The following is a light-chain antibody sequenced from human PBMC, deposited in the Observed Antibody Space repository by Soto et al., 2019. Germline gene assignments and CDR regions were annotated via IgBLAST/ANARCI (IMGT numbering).Light chain of an antibody. Sequence: QSALTQPPSASGSPGQSVTISCTGTSSDIGYYNYVSWYQQHPGKAPKLLIYEVTKRPSGVPDRFSGSKSGNTASLTVSGLQAEDESDYYCSSYAGTKNFVLFGGGTKLTVL. CDR2: EVT. J-gene: IGLJ3*02. CDR3: SSYAGTKNFVL. CDR1: SSDIGYYNY. V-gene: IGLV2-8*01.